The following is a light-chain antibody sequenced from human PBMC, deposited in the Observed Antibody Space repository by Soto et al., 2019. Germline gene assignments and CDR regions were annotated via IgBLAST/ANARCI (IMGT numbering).Light chain of an antibody. CDR2: DGS. Sequence: DIQMTQSPSTLSASVGDSVTITCRASLGISTYLAWYQQGPGKAPKLLIYDGSTLESGVPSRFSGSGSGTEFTLSIIGLQPEDFATYYCQHYNGYSWTFGQGTKVEIK. V-gene: IGKV1-5*01. CDR3: QHYNGYSWT. J-gene: IGKJ1*01. CDR1: LGISTY.